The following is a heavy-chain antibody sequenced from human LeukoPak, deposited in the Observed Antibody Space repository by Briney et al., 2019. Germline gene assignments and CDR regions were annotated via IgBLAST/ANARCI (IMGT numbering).Heavy chain of an antibody. CDR2: INPSSGGT. CDR3: ARPIRGSYVEDAFDM. CDR1: GYTFSDYY. J-gene: IGHJ3*02. D-gene: IGHD1-26*01. Sequence: AAVKVTRKSSGYTFSDYYLHWVRQAPAQGLEWMGWINPSSGGTKYVQKFHGRVTMTRDTSISTGYMELSKLRSDDTAVYYCARPIRGSYVEDAFDMWGQGTMVTVSA. V-gene: IGHV1-2*02.